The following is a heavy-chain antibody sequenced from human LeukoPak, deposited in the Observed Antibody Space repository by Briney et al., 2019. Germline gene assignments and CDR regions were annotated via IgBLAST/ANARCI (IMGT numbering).Heavy chain of an antibody. CDR1: GYTFTGYY. CDR2: INPNSGGT. V-gene: IGHV1-2*02. J-gene: IGHJ6*03. D-gene: IGHD2-15*01. Sequence: ASVKVSCKASGYTFTGYYMHWVRQAPGQGLEWMGWINPNSGGTNYAQKFQGRVTMTRDTSISTAYMELSRLRSDDTAVYYCARDRVAESYYYYYMDVWGKGTTVTVSS. CDR3: ARDRVAESYYYYYMDV.